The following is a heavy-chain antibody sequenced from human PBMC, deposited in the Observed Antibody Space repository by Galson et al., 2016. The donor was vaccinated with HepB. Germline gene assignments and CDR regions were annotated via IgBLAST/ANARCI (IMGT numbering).Heavy chain of an antibody. CDR3: ARGVYGDHGWFDY. D-gene: IGHD4-17*01. V-gene: IGHV3-66*02. Sequence: SLRLSCAASGFTVSSNYMTWVRQAPGKGLEYVSVIYSGGTTYYADSVKGRFTISRDNPKNKLFLQMNTLRAEDTAVYYCARGVYGDHGWFDYWGQGTLVTVSS. J-gene: IGHJ4*02. CDR2: IYSGGTT. CDR1: GFTVSSNY.